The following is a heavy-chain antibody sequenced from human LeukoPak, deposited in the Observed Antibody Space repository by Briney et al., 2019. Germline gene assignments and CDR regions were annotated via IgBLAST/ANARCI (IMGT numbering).Heavy chain of an antibody. V-gene: IGHV3-23*01. CDR1: GLSFSTSP. CDR2: MNNGPGAT. Sequence: GGSLRLSCAASGLSFSTSPMSWVRQPPGKGLEWVSAMNNGPGATFYRDSVRGRFTISRDDSKSTLYLQMNSLRAEDTGTYYCAKTHYDLLDVWGQGTTVTVSS. J-gene: IGHJ6*02. D-gene: IGHD5-12*01. CDR3: AKTHYDLLDV.